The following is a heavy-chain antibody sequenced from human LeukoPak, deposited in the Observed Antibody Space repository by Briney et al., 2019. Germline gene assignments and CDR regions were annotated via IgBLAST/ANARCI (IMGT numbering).Heavy chain of an antibody. D-gene: IGHD6-19*01. CDR2: IYYSGST. V-gene: IGHV4-39*01. Sequence: PSETLSLTCTVSGGSISSSSYYWGWIRQPPGKGLEWIGSIYYSGSTYYNPSLKSRVTISVDTSKNQFSLKLSSVTAADTAVYYCARGSSGWYGLAFDIWGQGTMVTVSS. J-gene: IGHJ3*02. CDR1: GGSISSSSYY. CDR3: ARGSSGWYGLAFDI.